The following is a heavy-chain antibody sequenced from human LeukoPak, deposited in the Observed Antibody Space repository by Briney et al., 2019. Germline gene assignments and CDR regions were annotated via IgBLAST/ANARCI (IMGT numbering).Heavy chain of an antibody. J-gene: IGHJ5*02. CDR2: INNSGST. D-gene: IGHD4-17*01. CDR1: GGSFSGYY. V-gene: IGHV4-34*01. CDR3: ASGSRDYGGYEAGSCWFDP. Sequence: PSETLSLTCAVYGGSFSGYYWSWIRPPPGKGLEWVGEINNSGSTTYNPSLKSRVPIPVDTSKNQFSLKLSSVTAADTAVYYCASGSRDYGGYEAGSCWFDPWGQGTLVTVSS.